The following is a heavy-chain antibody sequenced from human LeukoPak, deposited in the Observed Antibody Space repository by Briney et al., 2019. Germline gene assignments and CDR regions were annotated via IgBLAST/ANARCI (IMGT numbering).Heavy chain of an antibody. Sequence: GSLRLSCAASGFTFSSYWMSWVRQPPGKGLEWIGEIYHSGSTNYNPSLKSRVTISVDKSKNQFSLKLSSVTAADTAVYYCARDRYGSGSYYNGWFDPWGQGTLVTVSS. D-gene: IGHD3-10*01. J-gene: IGHJ5*02. V-gene: IGHV4-4*02. CDR1: GFTFSSYW. CDR3: ARDRYGSGSYYNGWFDP. CDR2: IYHSGST.